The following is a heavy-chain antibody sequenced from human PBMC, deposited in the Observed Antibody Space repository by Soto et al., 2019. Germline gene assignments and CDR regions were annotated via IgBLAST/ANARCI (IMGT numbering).Heavy chain of an antibody. V-gene: IGHV1-69*18. D-gene: IGHD3-10*01. CDR1: GGTFNSYA. CDR3: ARDGSWDGRGGEY. CDR2: IIPVFRTS. Sequence: QVQLVQSGAEVKKPGSSVKVSCKASGGTFNSYAFTWVRQAPGQGLEWMGNIIPVFRTSNYAQKFQGRVTITADESTSTVYMELSSLRSEDTAVYYCARDGSWDGRGGEYWGQGTLVIVSS. J-gene: IGHJ4*02.